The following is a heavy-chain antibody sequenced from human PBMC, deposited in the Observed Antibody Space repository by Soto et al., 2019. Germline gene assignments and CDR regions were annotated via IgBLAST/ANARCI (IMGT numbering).Heavy chain of an antibody. Sequence: PGGSLRLSCAASGFIFNRYGMHWVRQVPGKGLEWVADIWYDGSNKNYADSVKGRFTISRDNSKNTLYLQMNSLRAEDTAVYYCARGPGRPTLRYFGMDVWGQGNTVTVSS. V-gene: IGHV3-33*01. CDR2: IWYDGSNK. CDR1: GFIFNRYG. J-gene: IGHJ6*02. CDR3: ARGPGRPTLRYFGMDV.